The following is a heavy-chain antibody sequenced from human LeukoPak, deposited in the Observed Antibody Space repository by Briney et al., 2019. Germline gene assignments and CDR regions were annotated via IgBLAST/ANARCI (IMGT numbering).Heavy chain of an antibody. Sequence: SETLSLTCTVSGGSISSSSYYWGWIRQPAGKGLEWIGSVSYSGSTYYNPSLKSRVTISVDTSKNQFSLKLSSVTAADTAVYYCASASTWYGSGIDNWGQGTLVTVSS. D-gene: IGHD6-13*01. CDR1: GGSISSSSYY. V-gene: IGHV4-39*01. CDR2: VSYSGST. CDR3: ASASTWYGSGIDN. J-gene: IGHJ4*02.